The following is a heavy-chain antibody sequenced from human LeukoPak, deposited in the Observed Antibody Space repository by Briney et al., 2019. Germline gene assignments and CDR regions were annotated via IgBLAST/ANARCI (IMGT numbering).Heavy chain of an antibody. D-gene: IGHD3-10*01. J-gene: IGHJ4*02. CDR3: ASYGSGSYSLDY. CDR1: GFTFSDYY. Sequence: GGSLRLSCAASGFTFSDYYMSWIRQATGKGLEWVSYISSSSSYTNYADSVKGRFTISRDNAKNSLYLQMNSLRVEDTAVYYCASYGSGSYSLDYWGQGTLVTVSS. V-gene: IGHV3-11*06. CDR2: ISSSSSYT.